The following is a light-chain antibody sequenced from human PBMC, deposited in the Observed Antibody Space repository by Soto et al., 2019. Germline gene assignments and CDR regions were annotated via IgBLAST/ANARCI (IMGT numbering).Light chain of an antibody. Sequence: TQSADTLSLPPRERATLSCRASQSISSYLAWYQQKPGQPPRLLIYDISTRATGIPTRFSGSGSGTEFTLTISSLQSEDFAVYYCQEYNSWPLTFGGGTKGDIK. CDR3: QEYNSWPLT. CDR1: QSISSY. J-gene: IGKJ4*01. CDR2: DIS. V-gene: IGKV3D-15*01.